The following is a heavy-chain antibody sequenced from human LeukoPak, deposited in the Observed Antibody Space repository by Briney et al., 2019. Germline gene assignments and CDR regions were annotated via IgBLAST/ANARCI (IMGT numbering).Heavy chain of an antibody. D-gene: IGHD5-12*01. V-gene: IGHV3-23*01. CDR3: AKVNRMVATSWFDP. Sequence: SGGSLRLSCAASGFTFSSYAMSWVRQAPGKGLEWVSAISGSGSSTYYADSVKGRFTISRDNSMNTLYLQMNSLRAEDTAVYYCAKVNRMVATSWFDPWGQGTLVTVSS. CDR1: GFTFSSYA. J-gene: IGHJ5*02. CDR2: ISGSGSST.